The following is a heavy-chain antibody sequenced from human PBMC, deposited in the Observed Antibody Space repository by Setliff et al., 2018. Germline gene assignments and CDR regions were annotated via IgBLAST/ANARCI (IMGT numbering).Heavy chain of an antibody. CDR2: IYPDDSDA. D-gene: IGHD7-27*01. J-gene: IGHJ6*02. V-gene: IGHV5-51*01. CDR3: ARRQGANWGSDYYYGMDV. CDR1: GYSFTSYW. Sequence: PGESLKISCKGSGYSFTSYWIGWVRQMPGKGLEWMGIIYPDDSDARYSPSFQGQVTISADKSISTAYLQWSSLKASDTAMYYCARRQGANWGSDYYYGMDVWGQGTTVTVSS.